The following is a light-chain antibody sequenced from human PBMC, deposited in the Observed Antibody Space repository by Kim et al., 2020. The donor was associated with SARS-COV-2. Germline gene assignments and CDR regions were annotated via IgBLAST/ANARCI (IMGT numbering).Light chain of an antibody. CDR3: QQYDSYPWT. CDR1: QSIGSW. J-gene: IGKJ1*01. CDR2: KAS. V-gene: IGKV1-5*03. Sequence: AAVEDRVTISCRASQSIGSWLAWYQQKPGNAPKFLIYKASNLESGVPSRFSGSRSGTQFTLSISSLQPDDFATYYSQQYDSYPWTFGQGTKVDIK.